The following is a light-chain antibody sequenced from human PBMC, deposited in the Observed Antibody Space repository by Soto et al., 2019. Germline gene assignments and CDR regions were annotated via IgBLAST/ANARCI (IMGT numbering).Light chain of an antibody. CDR3: QQYNKWPPQYT. V-gene: IGKV3-15*01. CDR2: GAS. Sequence: EIVMTQSPATLSVSPGERATLSCRASQSISSDLARYQQKPGQAPRLLIYGASTRATDIPARISGSGSGTDFTLTLSSLQSEDFAVYYCQQYNKWPPQYTFGQGTKLEI. CDR1: QSISSD. J-gene: IGKJ2*01.